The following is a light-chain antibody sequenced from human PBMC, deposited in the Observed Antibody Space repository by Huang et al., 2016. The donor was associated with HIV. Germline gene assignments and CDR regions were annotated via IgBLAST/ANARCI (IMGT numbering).Light chain of an antibody. V-gene: IGKV3-15*01. J-gene: IGKJ1*01. CDR2: GAS. Sequence: EIVMTQSPATLSVSPGERATLSCRASHSVSSNLAWSKQKPGQAPRLLIYGASTRATGIPARFSGSGSGTEFTLTISSLQSEDFAVYYCQQYNNWPRTFGQGTKVEIK. CDR1: HSVSSN. CDR3: QQYNNWPRT.